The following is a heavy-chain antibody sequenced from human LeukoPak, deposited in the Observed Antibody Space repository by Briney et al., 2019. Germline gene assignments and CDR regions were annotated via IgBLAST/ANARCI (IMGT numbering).Heavy chain of an antibody. CDR1: GLTFSSYF. D-gene: IGHD3-22*01. CDR2: ISTSGGNT. Sequence: PGRSVRLSCAASGLTFSSYFMTWVRQAPGRGLEWVAGISTSGGNTYDENIVKGRFTISKDNSKKTQNLQMNSLRAENTAEYYCAKVGPSYDRSGYYYNWGQGTMVTVSS. V-gene: IGHV3-23*01. CDR3: AKVGPSYDRSGYYYN. J-gene: IGHJ4*02.